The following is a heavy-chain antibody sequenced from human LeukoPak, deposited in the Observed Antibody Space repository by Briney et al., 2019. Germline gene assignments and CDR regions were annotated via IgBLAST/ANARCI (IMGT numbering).Heavy chain of an antibody. V-gene: IGHV1-69*13. Sequence: ASVKVSCKPSGGTFSSYAISWVRQAPGEGLEWMGGIIPIFGTANYAQKFQGRVTITADESTSTAHMELSSLRSEDTAVYYCARVAAAAANWFDPWGQGTLVTVSS. CDR3: ARVAAAAANWFDP. CDR2: IIPIFGTA. CDR1: GGTFSSYA. J-gene: IGHJ5*02. D-gene: IGHD6-13*01.